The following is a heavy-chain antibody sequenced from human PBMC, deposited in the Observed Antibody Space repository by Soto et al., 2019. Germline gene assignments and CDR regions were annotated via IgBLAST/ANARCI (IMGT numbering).Heavy chain of an antibody. CDR3: ATGRNFDY. Sequence: SETLSLTCTVSGGSISSSSYYWGWIRQPPGKGLEWIGSIYYSGSTYYNPSLKSRVTISVDTSKNQFSLMLSSVTAADTAVYYCATGRNFDYWGQGTLVTVSS. J-gene: IGHJ4*02. V-gene: IGHV4-39*01. CDR2: IYYSGST. CDR1: GGSISSSSYY.